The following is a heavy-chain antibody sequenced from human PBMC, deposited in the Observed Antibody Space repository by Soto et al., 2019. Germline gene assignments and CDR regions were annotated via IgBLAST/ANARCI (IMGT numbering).Heavy chain of an antibody. CDR2: ISSSSSYI. Sequence: GGSLRLSCAASGFTFSSYSMNWVRQAPGKGLEWVSSISSSSSYIYYADPVKGRFTISRDNAKNSLYLQMNSLRAEDTAVYYCASGPVADPYYYYYYYMDVWGKGTTVTVSS. J-gene: IGHJ6*03. CDR3: ASGPVADPYYYYYYYMDV. D-gene: IGHD6-19*01. V-gene: IGHV3-21*01. CDR1: GFTFSSYS.